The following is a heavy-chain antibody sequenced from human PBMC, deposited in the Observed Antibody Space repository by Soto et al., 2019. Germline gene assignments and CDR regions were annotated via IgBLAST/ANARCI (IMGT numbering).Heavy chain of an antibody. Sequence: QVQLQQWGAGLLKPSATLSLTCAVHGGSFSGYYWTWIRQAPGKGLEWVGEATHSGGTNYSPSLRSRVTISVDTSRNQFCLRLSSVTAADTAIYYCARGREMVLFGEETFGLDVWGQGTTVTVSS. CDR2: ATHSGGT. D-gene: IGHD3-10*02. V-gene: IGHV4-34*02. CDR3: ARGREMVLFGEETFGLDV. J-gene: IGHJ6*02. CDR1: GGSFSGYY.